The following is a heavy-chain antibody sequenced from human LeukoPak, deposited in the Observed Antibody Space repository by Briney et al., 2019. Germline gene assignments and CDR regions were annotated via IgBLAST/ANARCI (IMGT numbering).Heavy chain of an antibody. CDR3: ARYCSSTTCIPRGFDY. CDR2: IYHTGST. D-gene: IGHD2-2*01. Sequence: PSETLSLTCSVSGYSFTSGHYWGWIRQPPGKGLEWIGDIYHTGSTHYNPSLKSRVTISVDTSKNQFSLKLSSVAAADTAVYYCARYCSSTTCIPRGFDYWGQGTLVTVSS. V-gene: IGHV4-38-2*01. J-gene: IGHJ4*02. CDR1: GYSFTSGHY.